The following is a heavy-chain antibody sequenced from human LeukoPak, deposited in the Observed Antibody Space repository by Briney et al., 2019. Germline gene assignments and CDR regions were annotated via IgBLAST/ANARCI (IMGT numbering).Heavy chain of an antibody. Sequence: GGSLRLSCAAPGFTVSSNYMSWVRQAPGKGLEWVSVIYSGGSTYYADSVKGRFTISRDNSKNTLYLQMNSLRAEDTAVYYCARGRSLLWFDYWGQGTLVTVSS. CDR1: GFTVSSNY. V-gene: IGHV3-66*01. D-gene: IGHD3-10*01. CDR3: ARGRSLLWFDY. J-gene: IGHJ4*02. CDR2: IYSGGST.